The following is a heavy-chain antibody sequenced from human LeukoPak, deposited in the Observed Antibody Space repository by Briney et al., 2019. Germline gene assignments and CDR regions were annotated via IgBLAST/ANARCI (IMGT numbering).Heavy chain of an antibody. Sequence: GGSLRLSCAVSGFSVTNNYMSWVRQAPGKGLEWVSVFYVGGATYYADSVKGRFTISRDNSENTLYLQMKSLRAEDTAVYYCARGDGYNSFDYWGQGTLVTVSS. V-gene: IGHV3-53*01. D-gene: IGHD5-24*01. CDR3: ARGDGYNSFDY. J-gene: IGHJ4*02. CDR1: GFSVTNNY. CDR2: FYVGGAT.